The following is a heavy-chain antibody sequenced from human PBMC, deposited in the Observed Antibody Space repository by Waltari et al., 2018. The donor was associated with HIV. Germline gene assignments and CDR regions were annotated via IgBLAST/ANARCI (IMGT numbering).Heavy chain of an antibody. CDR1: GHTLSELS. CDR3: ATDFSGMVRAYSYYSLDV. V-gene: IGHV1-24*01. J-gene: IGHJ6*02. D-gene: IGHD3-10*01. CDR2: FDPEDDET. Sequence: QVQLVQSGAEVKKPGASVKVSCKVSGHTLSELSMHWVRQVPGKGLEWMGNFDPEDDETNYAQKFQGRVTMTEDTSSDTAYMELSSLTSGDTAVYYCATDFSGMVRAYSYYSLDVWGQGTTVTVSS.